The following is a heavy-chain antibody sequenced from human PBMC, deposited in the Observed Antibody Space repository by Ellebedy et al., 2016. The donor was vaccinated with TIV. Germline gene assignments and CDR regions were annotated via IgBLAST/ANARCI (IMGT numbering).Heavy chain of an antibody. CDR3: AKDETTVVKWDFDY. CDR1: GFTFSSYA. V-gene: IGHV3-23*01. D-gene: IGHD4-23*01. J-gene: IGHJ4*02. CDR2: ISGSGGST. Sequence: GESLKISCAASGFTFSSYAMSWVRQAPGKGLEWVSAISGSGGSTYYADSVKGWFTISRDNSKNTLYLQMNSLRAEDTAVYYCAKDETTVVKWDFDYWGQGTLVTVSS.